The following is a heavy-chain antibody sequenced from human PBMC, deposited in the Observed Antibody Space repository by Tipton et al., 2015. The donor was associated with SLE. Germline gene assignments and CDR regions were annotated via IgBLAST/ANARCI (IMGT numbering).Heavy chain of an antibody. J-gene: IGHJ5*02. D-gene: IGHD2-21*01. CDR1: GFTFSDYV. CDR2: ITSGSTV. Sequence: SLRLSCAASGFTFSDYVMHWVRQAPGKGLEWVSCITSGSTVYYAESMKGRFTISRDNAMNSLYLQMNSLKTEDTAVYYCTRGIAGWFDPWGQGTLVTVSS. CDR3: TRGIAGWFDP. V-gene: IGHV3-69-1*01.